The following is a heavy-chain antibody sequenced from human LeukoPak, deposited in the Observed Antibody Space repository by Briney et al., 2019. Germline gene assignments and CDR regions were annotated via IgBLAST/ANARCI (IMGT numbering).Heavy chain of an antibody. Sequence: PGGSLRLSCAASGFTFSSYAMSWVRQAPGKGLEWVSAISGSGGSTYYTDSVKGRFTTSRDNSKNTLYLQMNSLRAEDTAVYYCAKGIAAAGTVWGDYYGMDVWGQGTTVTVSS. CDR2: ISGSGGST. CDR1: GFTFSSYA. V-gene: IGHV3-23*01. D-gene: IGHD6-13*01. J-gene: IGHJ6*02. CDR3: AKGIAAAGTVWGDYYGMDV.